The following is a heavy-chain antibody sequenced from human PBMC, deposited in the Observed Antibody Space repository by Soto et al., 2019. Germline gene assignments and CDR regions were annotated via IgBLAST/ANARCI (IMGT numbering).Heavy chain of an antibody. V-gene: IGHV3-33*06. D-gene: IGHD4-17*01. J-gene: IGHJ3*01. CDR2: IWYDGGNK. Sequence: ESGGGVVQPGGSLRLSCAASGFTFGSYGMHWVRQAPGKGLEWVALIWYDGGNKYYADSVKGRFTISRDNSKNTLFLQMTGLRAADTAMYYCAKTSSTVSDDASDVWGQGTMVTVSS. CDR3: AKTSSTVSDDASDV. CDR1: GFTFGSYG.